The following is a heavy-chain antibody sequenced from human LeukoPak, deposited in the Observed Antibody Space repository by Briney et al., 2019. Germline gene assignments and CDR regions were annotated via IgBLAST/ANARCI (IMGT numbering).Heavy chain of an antibody. CDR2: IDTASDT. CDR1: GFTFSSYD. V-gene: IGHV3-13*04. J-gene: IGHJ4*02. Sequence: PRGSLRLSCAAPGFTFSSYDMHWVRQVTGEGLEWVSGIDTASDTYYPGSVKGRFTISRENARNSLFLQMNNLRAGDTAVYFCVTGAGKGGYNEAYFDHWGQGVLVTVS. CDR3: VTGAGKGGYNEAYFDH. D-gene: IGHD5-24*01.